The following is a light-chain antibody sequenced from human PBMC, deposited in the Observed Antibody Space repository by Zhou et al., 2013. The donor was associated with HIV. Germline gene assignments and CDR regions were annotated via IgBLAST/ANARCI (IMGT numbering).Light chain of an antibody. CDR3: QQRSNWYT. J-gene: IGKJ2*01. Sequence: DIQMTQSPSTLSASVGDRVTITCRASQSISSWLAWYQQKPGKAPKLLIYKASSLESGVPSRFSGSGSGTEFTLTISSLQPDDFATYYCQQRSNWYTFGQGTKVEIK. V-gene: IGKV1-5*03. CDR2: KAS. CDR1: QSISSW.